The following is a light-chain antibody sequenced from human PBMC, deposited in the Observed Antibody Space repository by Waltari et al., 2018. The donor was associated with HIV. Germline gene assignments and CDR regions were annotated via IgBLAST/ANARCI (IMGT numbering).Light chain of an antibody. CDR3: MQATQFPYT. Sequence: EIVMTQAPLSSAVTLGQPASISCRSSQSLVNTDGTTYLSWLHQRPGQPPRLLIYTISNRFSGVPDRFSGSGAGTDFTLRISRVELEDVGVYYCMQATQFPYTFGQG. CDR1: QSLVNTDGTTY. J-gene: IGKJ2*01. V-gene: IGKV2-24*01. CDR2: TIS.